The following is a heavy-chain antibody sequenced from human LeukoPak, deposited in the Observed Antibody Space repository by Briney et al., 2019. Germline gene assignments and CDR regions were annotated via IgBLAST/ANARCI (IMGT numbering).Heavy chain of an antibody. D-gene: IGHD6-6*01. CDR2: LDYSGST. CDR3: ARRHVEYSSSSDPYYFDY. CDR1: GYSISSYY. Sequence: SETLSLTCTVSGYSISSYYWTWIRQPPGKGLEWIGYLDYSGSTNYNPSLKSRVTISVDTSKNLFSLKLSSVTAADTAVYFCARRHVEYSSSSDPYYFDYWGQGTLVTVSS. V-gene: IGHV4-59*01. J-gene: IGHJ4*02.